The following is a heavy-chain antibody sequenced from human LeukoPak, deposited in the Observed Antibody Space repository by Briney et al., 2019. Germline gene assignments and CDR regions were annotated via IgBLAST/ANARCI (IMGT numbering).Heavy chain of an antibody. CDR2: ISSSSSFI. J-gene: IGHJ4*02. D-gene: IGHD3-10*01. Sequence: GGSLRLSCAVSGFTFSNYGMNWVRQAPGKGLEWVASISSSSSFIFYTDSLKGRLSISRDNAKNSLYLQMNSLRVEDTAVYYCASLWFGESPSPSGFWGQGTLVTVSS. V-gene: IGHV3-21*01. CDR3: ASLWFGESPSPSGF. CDR1: GFTFSNYG.